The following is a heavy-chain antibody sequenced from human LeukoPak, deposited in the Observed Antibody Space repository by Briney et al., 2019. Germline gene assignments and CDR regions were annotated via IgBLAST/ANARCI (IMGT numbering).Heavy chain of an antibody. CDR1: GFTVSSNY. J-gene: IGHJ3*02. D-gene: IGHD3-22*01. CDR2: IYSGGST. Sequence: PGGSLRLSCAASGFTVSSNYMSWVRQAPGKGLEWVSVIYSGGSTYYADSVKGRFTISRDNSKNTLYLQMNSLRAEDTAVYYCARAGYYYDSSGVGAFDIWGQGTMVTVSS. V-gene: IGHV3-66*01. CDR3: ARAGYYYDSSGVGAFDI.